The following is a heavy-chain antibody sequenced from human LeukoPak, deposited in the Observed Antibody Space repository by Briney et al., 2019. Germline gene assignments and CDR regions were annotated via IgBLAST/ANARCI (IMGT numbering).Heavy chain of an antibody. D-gene: IGHD3-10*01. CDR3: AKVSWGSGSLDDY. Sequence: GGSLRLSCAASGFAFSSHWMHWVRQVPGKGLVLVSRINSDGSNTIYADSVEGRFTISRDNAKNTLYLQMNSLRAEDTAVYYCAKVSWGSGSLDDYWGQGTLVTVSS. CDR1: GFAFSSHW. J-gene: IGHJ4*02. CDR2: INSDGSNT. V-gene: IGHV3-74*01.